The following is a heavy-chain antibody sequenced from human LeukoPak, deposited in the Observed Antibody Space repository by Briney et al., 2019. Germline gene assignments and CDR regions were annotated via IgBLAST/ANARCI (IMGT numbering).Heavy chain of an antibody. D-gene: IGHD6-19*01. Sequence: SETLSLTCAVSGAPFSNYYWSWVRQSPRQGLEWIGEINHNGYTNYNPSLKSRVTMSIDTSTNQFSLMLTSVTAADAGVYYCTRAVAGHPDWGQGTLVTVSS. V-gene: IGHV4-34*01. CDR1: GAPFSNYY. J-gene: IGHJ4*02. CDR3: TRAVAGHPD. CDR2: INHNGYT.